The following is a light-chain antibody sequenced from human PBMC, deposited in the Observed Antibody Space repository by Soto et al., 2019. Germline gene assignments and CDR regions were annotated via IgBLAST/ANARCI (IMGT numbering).Light chain of an antibody. J-gene: IGKJ1*01. Sequence: DVVMTQSPLSLPVTLGQPASISCRSSQSLVYSDGNAYLSWFQQRPGQSPRRLIYRTSNRDSGVPDRFSGSGSGTDFTLRINRVEAEDVGVYYCMQGTILPPTFGRGTKVEIK. CDR2: RTS. CDR3: MQGTILPPT. V-gene: IGKV2-30*01. CDR1: QSLVYSDGNAY.